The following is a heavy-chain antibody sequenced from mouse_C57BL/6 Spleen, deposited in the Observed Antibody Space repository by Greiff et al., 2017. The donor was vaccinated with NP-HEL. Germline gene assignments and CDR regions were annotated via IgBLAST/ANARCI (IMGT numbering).Heavy chain of an antibody. CDR3: AVYYGSRYDS. CDR2: IDPSDSET. Sequence: QVQLQQPGSELVRPGSSVKLSCKASGYTFTSYWMHWVKQRPLQGLAWIGNIDPSDSETHYNQKFKDKATLTVDKSSSTAYMQLRSLTSEDSAVFYCAVYYGSRYDSWGQGATLTVAS. V-gene: IGHV1-52*01. J-gene: IGHJ2*01. D-gene: IGHD1-1*01. CDR1: GYTFTSYW.